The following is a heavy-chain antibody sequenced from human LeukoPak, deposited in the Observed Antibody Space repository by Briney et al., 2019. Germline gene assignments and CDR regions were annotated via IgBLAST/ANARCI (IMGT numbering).Heavy chain of an antibody. D-gene: IGHD3-3*01. CDR3: ARDGVRFLEWLPPPLYYYYYMDV. Sequence: GASVKVSCKASGYTFTSYDINWVRQATGQGLEWMGWMNPNSGNTGYAQKFQGRVTMTRNTSISTAYMELSSLRSEDTAVYYCARDGVRFLEWLPPPLYYYYYMDVWGKGTTVTVSS. V-gene: IGHV1-8*01. CDR1: GYTFTSYD. J-gene: IGHJ6*03. CDR2: MNPNSGNT.